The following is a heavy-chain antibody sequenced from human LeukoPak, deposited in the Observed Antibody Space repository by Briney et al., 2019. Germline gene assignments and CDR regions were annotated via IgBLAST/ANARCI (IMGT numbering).Heavy chain of an antibody. Sequence: SGGSLRLSCAASGFTFSSYAMSWVRQAPGKGLEWVSAISGSGGSTYYADSVKGRFTTSRDNSKNTLYLQMNSLRAEDTAVYYCAKTSGVVVPAAMINYWGQGTLVTVSS. CDR3: AKTSGVVVPAAMINY. V-gene: IGHV3-23*01. CDR1: GFTFSSYA. J-gene: IGHJ4*02. CDR2: ISGSGGST. D-gene: IGHD2-2*01.